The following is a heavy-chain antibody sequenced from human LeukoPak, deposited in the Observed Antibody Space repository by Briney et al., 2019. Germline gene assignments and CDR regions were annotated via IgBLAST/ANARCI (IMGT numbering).Heavy chain of an antibody. D-gene: IGHD6-25*01. Sequence: PGRSLRLPCAASGFTFSSYAMHWVRQAPGKGLEWVAVISYDGSNKYYADSVKGRFTISRDNSKNTLYLQMNSLRAEDTAVYYCAKLAAAFDYWGQGTLVTVSS. CDR2: ISYDGSNK. CDR1: GFTFSSYA. V-gene: IGHV3-30*04. J-gene: IGHJ4*02. CDR3: AKLAAAFDY.